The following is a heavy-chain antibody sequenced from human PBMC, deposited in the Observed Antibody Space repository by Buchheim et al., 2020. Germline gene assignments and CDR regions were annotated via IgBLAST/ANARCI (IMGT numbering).Heavy chain of an antibody. CDR2: IHYSGST. D-gene: IGHD6-6*01. V-gene: IGHV4-59*08. J-gene: IGHJ4*02. CDR3: AGLILAARPAAYYYFDY. Sequence: QVQLQESGPGLVKPSETPSLTCTVSGGSISSYYWSWIRQPPGKGLEWIGYIHYSGSTNYNPSPKSRATISVHTSKNQFSLKLSTVTAADTAVYYCAGLILAARPAAYYYFDYWGQGTL. CDR1: GGSISSYY.